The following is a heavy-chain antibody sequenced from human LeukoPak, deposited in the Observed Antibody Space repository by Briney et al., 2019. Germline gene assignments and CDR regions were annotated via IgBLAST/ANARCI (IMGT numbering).Heavy chain of an antibody. CDR3: ARDHPNSIVGAPDY. CDR2: IYHSGST. D-gene: IGHD1-26*01. V-gene: IGHV4-38-2*02. Sequence: SETLSLTCTVSGYSISSGYYWGWIRQPPGKGLEWIGSIYHSGSTYYNPSLKSRVTISVDTSKNQFSLKLSSVTAADTAVYYCARDHPNSIVGAPDYWGQGTLVTVSS. J-gene: IGHJ4*02. CDR1: GYSISSGYY.